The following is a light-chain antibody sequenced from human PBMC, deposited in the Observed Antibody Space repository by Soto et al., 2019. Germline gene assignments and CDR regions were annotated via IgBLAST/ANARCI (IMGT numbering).Light chain of an antibody. CDR3: PHYGTSMWT. CDR1: QSVSSSS. Sequence: EIVLTQSPGTLSLSPGGRATLSCRASQSVSSSSLSWYQQKPGQTPRLLIYDTSSRETEIPDRFSGSGSGTEFTLTISRLEPEDFTVYYCPHYGTSMWTFGQGTKVDIK. V-gene: IGKV3-20*01. J-gene: IGKJ1*01. CDR2: DTS.